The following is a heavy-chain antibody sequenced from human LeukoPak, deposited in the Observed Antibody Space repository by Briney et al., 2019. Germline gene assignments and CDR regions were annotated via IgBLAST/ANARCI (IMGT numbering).Heavy chain of an antibody. CDR3: ARNLDDSSGYYPFDY. Sequence: PGGSLRLSCAASGFSFSSFEMDWVRQAPGKGLEWVSYISSSGSTIHYADSVRGRFTISRDNAKNSLYLEMNSLRDEDTAVYYCARNLDDSSGYYPFDYWGQGTLVTVSS. D-gene: IGHD3-22*01. CDR1: GFSFSSFE. V-gene: IGHV3-48*03. CDR2: ISSSGSTI. J-gene: IGHJ4*02.